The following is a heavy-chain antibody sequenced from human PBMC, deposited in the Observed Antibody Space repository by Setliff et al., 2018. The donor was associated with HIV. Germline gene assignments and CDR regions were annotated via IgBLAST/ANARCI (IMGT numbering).Heavy chain of an antibody. J-gene: IGHJ3*01. CDR2: ILDSGST. D-gene: IGHD7-27*01. CDR1: GASISRGGYY. Sequence: SETLSLTCTVSGASISRGGYYWNWIRQLPGKGLEWIGYILDSGSTYYNPSLRGRRSMSIDTSANQFSVELTSVTAADTALYFCTRVPNWGSAPFAYDVWGLGTMVTVS. CDR3: TRVPNWGSAPFAYDV. V-gene: IGHV4-31*03.